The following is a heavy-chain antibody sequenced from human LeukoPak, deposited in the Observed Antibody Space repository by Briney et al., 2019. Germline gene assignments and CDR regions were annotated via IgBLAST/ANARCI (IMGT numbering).Heavy chain of an antibody. CDR2: ISGSGGST. V-gene: IGHV3-23*01. CDR1: GFTFSSYA. CDR3: AKGRYDSSGPANTFDY. Sequence: PGGSLRLSCAASGFTFSSYAMSWVRQAPGKGLEWFSGISGSGGSTYYADSVKGQFTISRDNSKNTLDLQMNNLRAEDTALYYGAKGRYDSSGPANTFDYWGQGTLVTVSS. D-gene: IGHD3-22*01. J-gene: IGHJ4*02.